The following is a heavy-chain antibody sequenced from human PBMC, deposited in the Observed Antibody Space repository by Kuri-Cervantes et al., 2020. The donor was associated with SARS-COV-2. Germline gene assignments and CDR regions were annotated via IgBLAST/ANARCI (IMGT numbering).Heavy chain of an antibody. CDR1: GYTFTSYD. CDR2: MNPNSGNT. J-gene: IGHJ4*02. V-gene: IGHV1-8*02. CDR3: AIEEAAAGTGFDY. Sequence: ASVKVSCKASGYTFTSYDINWVRQATGQGLEWMGWMNPNSGNTGYAQKFQGRVTMTRNTSISTAYMELSSLRSEDTAVYYCAIEEAAAGTGFDYWGQGTLVTVSS. D-gene: IGHD6-13*01.